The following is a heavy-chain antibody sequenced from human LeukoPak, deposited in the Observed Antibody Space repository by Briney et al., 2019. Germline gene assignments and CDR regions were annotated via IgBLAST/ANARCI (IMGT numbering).Heavy chain of an antibody. J-gene: IGHJ4*02. CDR1: RFTFSNYW. CDR2: IKQDGSQS. D-gene: IGHD3-10*01. Sequence: GGSLRLSCAASRFTFSNYWVNWVRQAPGKGLEWLANIKQDGSQSHYVDSVKGRFTISRDNAKNSLYLQMNTLRAEDTAVYYCARDYSASGSFDYWGQGTLVTVSS. CDR3: ARDYSASGSFDY. V-gene: IGHV3-7*01.